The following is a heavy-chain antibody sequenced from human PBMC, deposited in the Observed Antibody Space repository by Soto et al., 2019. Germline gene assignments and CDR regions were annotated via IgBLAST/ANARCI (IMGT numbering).Heavy chain of an antibody. D-gene: IGHD5-12*01. CDR2: INSGSSTI. Sequence: EVQLVESGGGLVQPGGSLRLSCAASGFTFRSYAMNWVRQAPGKGLEWVSYINSGSSTIYYADSAKGRFSISRDNAKNSPYLQMNSLRDEDTAVYFCVRDRGYTGYDLEYWGQGALVTVSS. CDR3: VRDRGYTGYDLEY. V-gene: IGHV3-48*02. CDR1: GFTFRSYA. J-gene: IGHJ4*02.